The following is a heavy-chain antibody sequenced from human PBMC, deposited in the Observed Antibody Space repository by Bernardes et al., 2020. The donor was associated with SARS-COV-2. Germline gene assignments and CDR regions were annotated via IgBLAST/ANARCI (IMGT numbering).Heavy chain of an antibody. D-gene: IGHD6-13*01. CDR1: GYNFGSDW. V-gene: IGHV5-51*01. CDR3: ARHQQQLVNWFEH. CDR2: IYPADSDT. J-gene: IGHJ5*02. Sequence: GESLKISCKGSGYNFGSDWIAWVRQMPGKGLEWMGIIYPADSDTRYSPSFQGQVTISADKSINTAYLQWTSLKASDTAIYYCARHQQQLVNWFEHWGQGTLVTVSS.